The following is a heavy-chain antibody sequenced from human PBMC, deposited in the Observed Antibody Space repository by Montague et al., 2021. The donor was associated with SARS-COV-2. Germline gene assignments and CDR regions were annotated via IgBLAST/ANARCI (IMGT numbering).Heavy chain of an antibody. CDR2: IYYSGST. V-gene: IGHV4-59*13. Sequence: SETVSLTCTVSGGSISSYYWSWIRQPPGKGLEWIGYIYYSGSTNYNPSLKSRVTISVDTSKNQFSLKLSSVTAADTAVYYCAREPDYGDYFDYWGQGTLVTVSS. D-gene: IGHD4-17*01. J-gene: IGHJ4*02. CDR1: GGSISSYY. CDR3: AREPDYGDYFDY.